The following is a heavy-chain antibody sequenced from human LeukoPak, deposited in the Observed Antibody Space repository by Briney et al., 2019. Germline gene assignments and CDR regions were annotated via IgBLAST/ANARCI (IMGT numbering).Heavy chain of an antibody. CDR3: AKALREGHRPVSTYYYMAV. Sequence: GGSLRLSCAITFKNYAVSWVRQAPGKGVGWVSSISGRGTETYYADSVQGRFTISKDTSGSTVFLEMNSLRADDTAVYYCAKALREGHRPVSTYYYMAVRGQGTTVTVSS. CDR2: ISGRGTET. J-gene: IGHJ6*03. D-gene: IGHD5-24*01. V-gene: IGHV3-23*01. CDR1: TFKNYA.